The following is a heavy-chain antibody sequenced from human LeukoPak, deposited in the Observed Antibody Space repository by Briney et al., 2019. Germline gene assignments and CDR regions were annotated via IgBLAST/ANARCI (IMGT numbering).Heavy chain of an antibody. D-gene: IGHD1-26*01. V-gene: IGHV5-51*01. Sequence: AGASLQISCKGSGYSFTSYWIGWVRQLPGKGLEWMGIIYPGDSDTRYSPSFQGQVTISADKSISTAYLQWSSLKASDTAMYYCARHGWELHPRGSYYYYYMDVWGKGTTVTVSS. J-gene: IGHJ6*03. CDR1: GYSFTSYW. CDR3: ARHGWELHPRGSYYYYYMDV. CDR2: IYPGDSDT.